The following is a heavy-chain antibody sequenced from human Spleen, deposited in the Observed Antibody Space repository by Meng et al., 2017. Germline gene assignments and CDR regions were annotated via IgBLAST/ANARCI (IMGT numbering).Heavy chain of an antibody. Sequence: EVQVVESGGGLVQPGGSLRLSCVASGFTFSSYWMHWVRQDPGKGLVWVSRINTDGSTTSYADSVKGRFTISRDNSKNTLYLQMNSLRAEDTAVYYCARWWNARDYWGQGTLVTVSS. CDR3: ARWWNARDY. CDR2: INTDGSTT. D-gene: IGHD1-1*01. CDR1: GFTFSSYW. V-gene: IGHV3-74*01. J-gene: IGHJ4*02.